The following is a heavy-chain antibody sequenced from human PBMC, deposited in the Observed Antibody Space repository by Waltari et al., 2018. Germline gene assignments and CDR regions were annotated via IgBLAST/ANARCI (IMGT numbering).Heavy chain of an antibody. J-gene: IGHJ4*02. CDR2: ISSYSCNA. V-gene: IGHV1-18*01. D-gene: IGHD5-12*01. CDR1: GYTFSNFG. CDR3: ARGGGPRTIVALPFDY. Sequence: QVQLVQSGAEVKKPGASVKVSCKASGYTFSNFGINWVRQAPGQGLEWMGWISSYSCNANYVQSLQGRVTMTTDTSTSTAYLELRGLRSDDTAVYYCARGGGPRTIVALPFDYWGQGTLVTVSS.